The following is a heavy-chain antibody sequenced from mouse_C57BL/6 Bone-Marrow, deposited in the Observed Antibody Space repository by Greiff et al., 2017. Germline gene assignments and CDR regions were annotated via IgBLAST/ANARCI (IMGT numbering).Heavy chain of an antibody. V-gene: IGHV1-59*01. CDR2: IDPSDSYT. Sequence: QVQLQQPGAELVRPGTSVKLFCKASGYTFTRYWMHLVKQRPGPGLEWIGVIDPSDSYTNYNQKFKGKATLTVDTSSSTAYMQLSSLTSEDSAVYYCASQDSNSWFAYWGQGTLVTVSA. CDR1: GYTFTRYW. CDR3: ASQDSNSWFAY. J-gene: IGHJ3*01. D-gene: IGHD2-5*01.